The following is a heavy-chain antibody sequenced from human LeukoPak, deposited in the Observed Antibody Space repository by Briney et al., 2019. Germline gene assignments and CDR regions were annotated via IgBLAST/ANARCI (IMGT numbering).Heavy chain of an antibody. CDR3: ARRSINHQAVDY. Sequence: GGSLRLSCAASGFTFSSYSMNWVRQAPGKGLEWVSSISSSSSYIYYADSVKGRFTISRDNAMNTLYLQMNSLRAEDTAVYYCARRSINHQAVDYWGQGTLVTVSS. J-gene: IGHJ4*02. CDR1: GFTFSSYS. CDR2: ISSSSSYI. V-gene: IGHV3-21*01.